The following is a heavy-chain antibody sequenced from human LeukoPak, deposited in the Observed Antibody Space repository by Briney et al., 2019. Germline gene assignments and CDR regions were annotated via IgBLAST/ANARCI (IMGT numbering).Heavy chain of an antibody. V-gene: IGHV1-2*02. CDR2: INPNSGGT. J-gene: IGHJ4*02. D-gene: IGHD4-23*01. CDR3: ARETTVGYFDY. CDR1: GYTFTGYY. Sequence: GAPVKVSCKASGYTFTGYYMHWVRQAPGQGLEWMGWINPNSGGTNYAQNFQGRVTMTRDTSISTAYMELSRLRSDDTAVYYCARETTVGYFDYWGQGTLVTVSS.